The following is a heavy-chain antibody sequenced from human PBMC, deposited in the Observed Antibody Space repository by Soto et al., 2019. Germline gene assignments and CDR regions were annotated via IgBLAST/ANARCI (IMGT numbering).Heavy chain of an antibody. CDR3: ASERRGYGIFAS. J-gene: IGHJ1*01. Sequence: PSSSXSLTCTLCGVSMMNAADSVSWIRQPPGKVLEWIGYIYPSGMPFYNPSLRSLVTISIDRSNDQFSLNLKSVTAADTAVYYCASERRGYGIFASWGKGTLVTVSP. CDR1: GVSMMNAADS. CDR2: IYPSGMP. V-gene: IGHV4-30-2*01. D-gene: IGHD2-15*01.